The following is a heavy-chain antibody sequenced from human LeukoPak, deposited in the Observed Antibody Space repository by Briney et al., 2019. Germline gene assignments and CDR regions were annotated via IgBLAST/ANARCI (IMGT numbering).Heavy chain of an antibody. CDR1: GFTFSTYA. Sequence: PGRSLRLSCAASGFTFSTYAMHWVRQSPGKGLEWVAVISYDGRDKHHADSVKVRFTISRDNSKETLYLQMTSLRAEDTAVYCCAKDRNPIADYYFDIWGRGTPVTVSS. D-gene: IGHD1-14*01. V-gene: IGHV3-30*18. CDR2: ISYDGRDK. J-gene: IGHJ4*02. CDR3: AKDRNPIADYYFDI.